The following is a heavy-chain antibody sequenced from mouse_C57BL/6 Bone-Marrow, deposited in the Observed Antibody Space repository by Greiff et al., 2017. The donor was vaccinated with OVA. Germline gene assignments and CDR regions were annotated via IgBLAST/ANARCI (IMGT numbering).Heavy chain of an antibody. CDR1: GYTFTSYW. CDR2: IDPSDSYT. J-gene: IGHJ1*03. CDR3: ARVDGYAWYVDV. V-gene: IGHV1-50*01. D-gene: IGHD2-3*01. Sequence: QVQLQQPGAELVKPGASVKLSCKASGYTFTSYWMQWVKQRPGQGLEWIGEIDPSDSYTNYNQKFKGKATLTVDTSSSTAYMQRSSLTSEDSAVYYCARVDGYAWYVDVWGTGTTVTVSS.